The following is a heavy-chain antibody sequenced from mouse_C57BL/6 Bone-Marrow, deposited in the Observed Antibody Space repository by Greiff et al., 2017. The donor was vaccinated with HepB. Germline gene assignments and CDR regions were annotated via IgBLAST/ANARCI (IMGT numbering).Heavy chain of an antibody. D-gene: IGHD1-1*01. CDR1: GFTFSDYG. J-gene: IGHJ3*01. CDR3: EGRNYYCGSSPWFAY. V-gene: IGHV5-17*01. Sequence: EVKLEESGGGLVKPGGSLKLSCAASGFTFSDYGMHWVRQAPEKGLEWVAYISSGSSTIYYADTVKGRFTISRDNAKNTLFLQMTRLRSEDTAMYYCEGRNYYCGSSPWFAYWGQGTLVTVSA. CDR2: ISSGSSTI.